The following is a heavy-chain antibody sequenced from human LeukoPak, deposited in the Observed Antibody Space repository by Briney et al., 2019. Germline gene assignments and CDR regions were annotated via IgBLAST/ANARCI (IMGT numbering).Heavy chain of an antibody. CDR3: ANRGSPREYYFDY. D-gene: IGHD1-26*01. Sequence: SGGSLRLSCAASGFTLSSYAMSWVRQAPGKGLGWVSAISGSGGSTYYADSVKGRFTISRDNSKNTLYLQMNSLRAEDTAVYYCANRGSPREYYFDYWGQGTLVTVSS. CDR1: GFTLSSYA. J-gene: IGHJ4*02. CDR2: ISGSGGST. V-gene: IGHV3-23*01.